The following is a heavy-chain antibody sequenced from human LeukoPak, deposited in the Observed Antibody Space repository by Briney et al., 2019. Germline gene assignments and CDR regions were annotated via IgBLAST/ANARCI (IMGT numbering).Heavy chain of an antibody. D-gene: IGHD1-26*01. CDR3: ARENSGSYREFDY. CDR2: IYTSGST. Sequence: SETLSLTCTVSGGSISSYYWSWIRQPAGKGLEWIGRIYTSGSTNYNASLKSRVSMSVATSKNQFSLKLSSVTAADTAVFYCARENSGSYREFDYWGQGTLVTVSS. V-gene: IGHV4-4*07. J-gene: IGHJ4*02. CDR1: GGSISSYY.